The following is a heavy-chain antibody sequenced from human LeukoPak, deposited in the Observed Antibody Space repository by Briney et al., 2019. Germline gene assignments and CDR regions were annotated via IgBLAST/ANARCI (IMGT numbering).Heavy chain of an antibody. CDR1: GGSISSSSYY. V-gene: IGHV4-39*01. J-gene: IGHJ4*02. CDR3: ARQGYSNYFFDY. D-gene: IGHD4-11*01. Sequence: SETLSLTCTVSGGSISSSSYYWGWIRQPPGKGLEWIGSIYYSGSTYYNPSLKSRVTISVDTSRNQFSLKLSSVTAADTAVYYCARQGYSNYFFDYWGQGTLVTVSS. CDR2: IYYSGST.